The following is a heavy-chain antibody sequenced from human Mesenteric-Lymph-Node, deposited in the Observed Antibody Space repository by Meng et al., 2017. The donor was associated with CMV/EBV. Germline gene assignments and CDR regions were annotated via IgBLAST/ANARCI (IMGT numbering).Heavy chain of an antibody. V-gene: IGHV3-15*01. CDR2: IKSKTDGGTT. D-gene: IGHD2-21*01. CDR3: TTTTKYCGGDCYDN. J-gene: IGHJ4*02. Sequence: GGSLSLSCAASGFTFSNAWMSWVRQAPGKGLEWVGRIKSKTDGGTTDYAAPVKGRFTISRDDSKNTLYLQMNSLKTEDTAVYYCTTTTKYCGGDCYDNWGQGTLVTVSS. CDR1: GFTFSNAW.